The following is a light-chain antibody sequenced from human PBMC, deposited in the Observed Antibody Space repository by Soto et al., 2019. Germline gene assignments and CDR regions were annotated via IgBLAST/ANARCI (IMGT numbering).Light chain of an antibody. Sequence: IVLTQTPLSLSFTPGPPATIACKSSQSIVDRDGRTYFAWYLQEPGQPPRVLNYGASNRSPGVPDRFRGSGSGKDFTLKIRRVEAEAVGGYYCMLCVKSPWTFGQGTKMEIK. V-gene: IGKV2D-29*01. CDR1: QSIVDRDGRTY. CDR2: GAS. J-gene: IGKJ1*01. CDR3: MLCVKSPWT.